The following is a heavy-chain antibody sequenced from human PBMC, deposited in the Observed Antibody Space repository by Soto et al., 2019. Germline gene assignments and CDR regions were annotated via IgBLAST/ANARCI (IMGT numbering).Heavy chain of an antibody. CDR3: ARDRPGYYYDSSGYLNWFDP. D-gene: IGHD3-22*01. CDR2: ISSSSSTI. CDR1: GFTFSSYS. Sequence: GGSLRLSCAASGFTFSSYSMNWVRQAPGKGLEWVSYISSSSSTIYYADSVKGRFTISRDNAKNSLYLQMNSLRAEDTAVYYCARDRPGYYYDSSGYLNWFDPWGQGTLVTVSS. J-gene: IGHJ5*02. V-gene: IGHV3-48*01.